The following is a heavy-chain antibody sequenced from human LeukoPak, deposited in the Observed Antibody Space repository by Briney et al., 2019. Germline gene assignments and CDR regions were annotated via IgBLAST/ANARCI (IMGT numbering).Heavy chain of an antibody. CDR1: GGTFSSYA. J-gene: IGHJ4*02. CDR3: ARVSFIRDGHNPFDY. CDR2: IIPIFGTA. Sequence: SVKVSCKASGGTFSSYAISWVRQAPGQGLEWMGGIIPIFGTANYAQKFQGRVTITADESTSTAYMELSSLRSEDTAVYYCARVSFIRDGHNPFDYWGQGTLVTVSS. V-gene: IGHV1-69*13. D-gene: IGHD5-24*01.